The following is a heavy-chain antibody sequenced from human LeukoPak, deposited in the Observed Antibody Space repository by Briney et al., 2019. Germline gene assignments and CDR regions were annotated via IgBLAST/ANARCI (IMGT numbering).Heavy chain of an antibody. Sequence: SETLSLTCAVYGGSFSGYYWSWIRQPPGKGLEWIGEINHSGSTNYNPSLKSRVTISVDTSKNQFSLKLSSVTAADTAVYYCASVVVVAAKGEYFQHWGQGTLVTVSS. CDR1: GGSFSGYY. CDR3: ASVVVVAAKGEYFQH. V-gene: IGHV4-34*01. J-gene: IGHJ1*01. D-gene: IGHD2-15*01. CDR2: INHSGST.